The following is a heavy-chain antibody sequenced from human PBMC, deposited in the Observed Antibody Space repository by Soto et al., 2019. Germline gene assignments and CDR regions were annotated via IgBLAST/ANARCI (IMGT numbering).Heavy chain of an antibody. J-gene: IGHJ6*02. Sequence: ASVKVSCKDSGYTFTGYYMQWVRQAPGQGLEWMGWINPNSGGTNYAQKFQGWVTMTRDTSISTAYMELSRLRSDDTAVYYCARDQGKYYYGMDVWGQGTTVTVSS. CDR2: INPNSGGT. D-gene: IGHD3-10*01. CDR1: GYTFTGYY. V-gene: IGHV1-2*04. CDR3: ARDQGKYYYGMDV.